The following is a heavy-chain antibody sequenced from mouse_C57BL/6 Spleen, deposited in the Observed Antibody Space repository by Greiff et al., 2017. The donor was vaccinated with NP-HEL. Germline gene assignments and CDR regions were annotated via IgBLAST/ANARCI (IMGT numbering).Heavy chain of an antibody. CDR3: ARDPDLLGRAMDY. V-gene: IGHV5-4*01. J-gene: IGHJ4*01. CDR1: GFTFSSYA. Sequence: EVQVVESGGGLVKPGGSLKLSCAASGFTFSSYAMSWVRQTPEKRLEWVATISAGGSYTYYPDNVKGRFTISRDNAKNNLYLQMSHLKTEDTAMYYGARDPDLLGRAMDYWGQGTSVTVSS. CDR2: ISAGGSYT. D-gene: IGHD2-1*01.